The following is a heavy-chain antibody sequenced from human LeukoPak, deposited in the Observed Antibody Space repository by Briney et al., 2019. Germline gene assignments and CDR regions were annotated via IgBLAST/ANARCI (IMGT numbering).Heavy chain of an antibody. CDR2: INPNSGGT. V-gene: IGHV1-2*02. CDR1: GYTFTGYY. CDR3: ARAYYDILTGYYYYYFDY. J-gene: IGHJ4*02. Sequence: ASVKVSCKASGYTFTGYYMHWVRQAPGQGLEWMGWINPNSGGTNYAQKFQGRVTMTRDTSISTAYMKLSRLRSDDTAVYYCARAYYDILTGYYYYYFDYWGQGTLVTVSS. D-gene: IGHD3-9*01.